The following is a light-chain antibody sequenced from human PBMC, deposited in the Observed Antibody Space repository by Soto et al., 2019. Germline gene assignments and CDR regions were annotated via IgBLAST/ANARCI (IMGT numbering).Light chain of an antibody. CDR2: EVS. CDR1: SNDIGAYKY. CDR3: SSYTTGSTLYV. V-gene: IGLV2-14*01. J-gene: IGLJ1*01. Sequence: QSVLTQPASVSGSPGQSITISCTGSSNDIGAYKYVSWYQQYPGKAPNLIIFEVSNRPSGVSNRFSGSKSGNTASLTIAGLQAEDEADYHCSSYTTGSTLYVFGGGTKLTVL.